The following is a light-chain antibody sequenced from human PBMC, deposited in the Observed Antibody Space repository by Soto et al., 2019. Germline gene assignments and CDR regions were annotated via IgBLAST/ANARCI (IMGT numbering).Light chain of an antibody. CDR1: QSVSSY. V-gene: IGKV3-11*01. CDR2: DAY. CDR3: KQRSNWPRT. J-gene: IGKJ1*01. Sequence: EIVLTQSPATLSLSPGERATLSCRASQSVSSYLAWYQQKPGQAPRLLIYDAYNRATGIPARFSGSGSGTDFTLTISSLEPEDFAVYYCKQRSNWPRTFGQGTKVEIK.